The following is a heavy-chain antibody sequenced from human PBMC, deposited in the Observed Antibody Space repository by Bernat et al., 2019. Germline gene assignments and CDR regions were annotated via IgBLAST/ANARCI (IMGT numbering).Heavy chain of an antibody. J-gene: IGHJ4*02. D-gene: IGHD6-13*01. CDR3: ARQRSSSWYSPFEY. V-gene: IGHV4-39*01. Sequence: QLQLQESGPGLVKPSETLSLTCTVSGGSISSSSYYWGWIRQPPGKGLEWVGSIDYSGSTYYKASLKNRVTISVDTSKNQFSLKLSSVTAADTAVYYCARQRSSSWYSPFEYWGQGTLVTVSS. CDR1: GGSISSSSYY. CDR2: IDYSGST.